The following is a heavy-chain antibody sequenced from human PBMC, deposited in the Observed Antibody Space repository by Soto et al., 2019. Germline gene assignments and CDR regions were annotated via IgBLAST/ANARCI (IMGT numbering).Heavy chain of an antibody. Sequence: EVQLLESGGGLVQPGGSLRLSCAASGFTFSSYAMSWVRQAPGKGLEWVSAISGSGGSTYYADSVKGRFTISRDNSKNTLYLQMNRLRAEDTAVYYCANSIPGNYYYYGMDVWGQGTTVTVSS. CDR2: ISGSGGST. J-gene: IGHJ6*02. D-gene: IGHD6-13*01. CDR1: GFTFSSYA. V-gene: IGHV3-23*01. CDR3: ANSIPGNYYYYGMDV.